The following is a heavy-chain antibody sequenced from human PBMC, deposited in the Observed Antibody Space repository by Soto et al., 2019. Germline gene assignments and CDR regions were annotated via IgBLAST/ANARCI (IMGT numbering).Heavy chain of an antibody. V-gene: IGHV3-23*01. CDR1: GFTFSSYA. CDR2: ISGSGGST. CDR3: AKAATYYYGSGAHKYYYYYYMDV. Sequence: GGSLRLSCAASGFTFSSYAMSWVRQAPGKGLEWVSAISGSGGSTYYADSVKGRFTISRDNSKNTLYLQMNSLRAEDTAVYYCAKAATYYYGSGAHKYYYYYYMDVWGKGTTVTVSS. J-gene: IGHJ6*03. D-gene: IGHD3-10*01.